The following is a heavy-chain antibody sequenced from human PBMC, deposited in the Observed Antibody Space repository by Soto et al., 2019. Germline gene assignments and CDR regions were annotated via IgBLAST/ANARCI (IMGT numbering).Heavy chain of an antibody. D-gene: IGHD3-10*01. Sequence: PSETLSLTCTVSGGSISSSNYYWGWVRQPPGKGLEWIGSIYYSGSTYYNPSLKSRVTISVDTSKNQFSLNLSSVTATDTAVYYCASLFYGSGTESTNDYWGQGTLVTVSS. CDR2: IYYSGST. J-gene: IGHJ4*02. CDR1: GGSISSSNYY. CDR3: ASLFYGSGTESTNDY. V-gene: IGHV4-39*01.